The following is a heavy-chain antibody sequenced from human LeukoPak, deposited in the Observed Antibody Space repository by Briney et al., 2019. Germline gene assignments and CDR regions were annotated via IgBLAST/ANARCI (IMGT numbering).Heavy chain of an antibody. D-gene: IGHD6-6*01. CDR1: SDSISSYY. CDR3: ARQSIAARRAFDI. Sequence: SETLSLTCSVSSDSISSYYWSWLRQPPGKGLEYIGYSYYSGGTDYNPSLKSRVTISVDTSNQFSLMLTSVTAADTAVYYCARQSIAARRAFDIWGQGTMVTVSS. J-gene: IGHJ3*02. V-gene: IGHV4-59*08. CDR2: SYYSGGT.